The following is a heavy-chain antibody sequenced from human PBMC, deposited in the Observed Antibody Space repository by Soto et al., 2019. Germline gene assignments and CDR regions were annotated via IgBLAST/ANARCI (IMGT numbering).Heavy chain of an antibody. J-gene: IGHJ6*02. Sequence: SDTLSLTCAVSGGSFSGYYWSWIRQPPGKGLEWIGEINHSGSTNYNPSLKSRVTISVDTSKNQFSLTLSSVTAADTAVYYCAVATHYSPPYYYYGMDVWGQGTTVTDSS. CDR2: INHSGST. CDR3: AVATHYSPPYYYYGMDV. V-gene: IGHV4-34*01. CDR1: GGSFSGYY. D-gene: IGHD5-12*01.